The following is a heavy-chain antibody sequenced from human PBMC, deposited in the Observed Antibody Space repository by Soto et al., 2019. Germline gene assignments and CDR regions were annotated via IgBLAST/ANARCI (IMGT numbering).Heavy chain of an antibody. CDR2: INHSGST. V-gene: IGHV4-34*01. D-gene: IGHD2-15*01. Sequence: QVQLQQWGAGLLKPSETLSLTCAVYGGSFSGYYWSWIRQPPGKGLEWIGEINHSGSTNYNPSLKSRLTISVDTSKNQFSLKLSSVTAADTAVYYCARTGYCSGGSCYSSSYYYMDVWGKGTTVTVSS. CDR3: ARTGYCSGGSCYSSSYYYMDV. J-gene: IGHJ6*03. CDR1: GGSFSGYY.